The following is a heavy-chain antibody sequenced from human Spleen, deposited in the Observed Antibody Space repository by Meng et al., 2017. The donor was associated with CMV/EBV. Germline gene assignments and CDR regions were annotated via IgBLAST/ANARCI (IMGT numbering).Heavy chain of an antibody. V-gene: IGHV4-39*01. Sequence: TSYWGCGRHPPGKGLEGIASIYHSGSTFYNPSLKSRVSISVDTSKNQFSLRLKSVTAADTAVYYCARHGDLYDFWSGYGRFDPWGQGTLVTVSS. D-gene: IGHD3-3*01. CDR2: IYHSGST. CDR3: ARHGDLYDFWSGYGRFDP. J-gene: IGHJ5*02. CDR1: TSY.